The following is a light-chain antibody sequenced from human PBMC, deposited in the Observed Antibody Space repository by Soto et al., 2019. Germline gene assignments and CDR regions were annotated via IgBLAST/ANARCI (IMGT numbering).Light chain of an antibody. Sequence: DIVMTQSPAILSVSLGERATLSCLASQSISDNLAWYQQRSGQAPRLLIYGASTRATGVPARFSGSGSGTEFTLTISRLQSDDFAIYYRQQYKSWPPLTFGGGTKVE. J-gene: IGKJ4*01. CDR3: QQYKSWPPLT. CDR1: QSISDN. V-gene: IGKV3-15*01. CDR2: GAS.